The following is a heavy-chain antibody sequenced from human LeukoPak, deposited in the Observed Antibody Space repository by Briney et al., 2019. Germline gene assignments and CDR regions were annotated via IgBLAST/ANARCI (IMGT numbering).Heavy chain of an antibody. CDR3: ARMLRGSVDY. CDR2: IYSGGST. Sequence: GGALRLSCAASGFTFSSYSMNWVRQAPGKGLEWVSVIYSGGSTYYADSVKGRFTISRDNSKNTLYLQMNSLRAEDTAVYYCARMLRGSVDYWGQGTLVTVSS. D-gene: IGHD1-26*01. J-gene: IGHJ4*02. CDR1: GFTFSSYS. V-gene: IGHV3-66*01.